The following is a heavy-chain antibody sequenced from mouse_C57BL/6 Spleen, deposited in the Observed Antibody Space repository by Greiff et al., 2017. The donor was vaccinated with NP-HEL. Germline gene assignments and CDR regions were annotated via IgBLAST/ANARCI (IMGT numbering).Heavy chain of an antibody. Sequence: QFQLSHSEAGLAGPGASVRLSGRPSGTTFPSYGLGGWRQETGQGLEWIGEIYPKSGNTYYNEKFKGKATLTADKSSSPAYMELRSLTSEDSAVYFCARSYDGYHYAMDYWGQGTSVTVSS. CDR1: GTTFPSYG. CDR2: IYPKSGNT. CDR3: ARSYDGYHYAMDY. J-gene: IGHJ4*01. D-gene: IGHD2-3*01. V-gene: IGHV1-81*01.